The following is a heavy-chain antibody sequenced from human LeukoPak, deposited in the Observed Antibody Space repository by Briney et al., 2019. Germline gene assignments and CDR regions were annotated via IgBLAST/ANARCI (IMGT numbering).Heavy chain of an antibody. D-gene: IGHD3-22*01. CDR2: IIPIFGTA. V-gene: IGHV1-69*01. CDR3: ARDPHYYDSSGYNTGPGWFDP. J-gene: IGHJ5*02. CDR1: GGTFSSYA. Sequence: SVKVSCKASGGTFSSYAISWVRQAPGQGLEWMGGIIPIFGTANYAQKFQGRVTITADESTSTAYMELSSLRSEDTAVYYCARDPHYYDSSGYNTGPGWFDPWGQGTLVTVSS.